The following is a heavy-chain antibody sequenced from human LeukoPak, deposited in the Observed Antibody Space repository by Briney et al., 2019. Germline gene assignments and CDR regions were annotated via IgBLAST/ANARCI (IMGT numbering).Heavy chain of an antibody. Sequence: SGGSLRLSCAASGFTVTTNYMTWVRQAPGKRLEWVSVVYADGSTYYADSVKGRFSISRDNSKNTLFLQMSSLRAEDTAVYYCARDTLVGAGLGRYFDNWGQGTLVTVSS. CDR1: GFTVTTNY. CDR2: VYADGST. CDR3: ARDTLVGAGLGRYFDN. D-gene: IGHD1-26*01. J-gene: IGHJ4*02. V-gene: IGHV3-66*02.